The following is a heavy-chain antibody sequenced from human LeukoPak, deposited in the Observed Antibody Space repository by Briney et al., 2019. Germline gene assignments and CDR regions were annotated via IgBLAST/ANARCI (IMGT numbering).Heavy chain of an antibody. J-gene: IGHJ4*02. D-gene: IGHD6-6*01. CDR3: ARGASPFDY. V-gene: IGHV4-34*01. Sequence: SETLSLTCAVYGGSFSGYYWSWIRQPPGKGLEWIGEINHSGSTNYNPSLKSRVTISVDTSKNQFSLKLSSVTAADTAVYYCARGASPFDYWGQGTLVTVSS. CDR1: GGSFSGYY. CDR2: INHSGST.